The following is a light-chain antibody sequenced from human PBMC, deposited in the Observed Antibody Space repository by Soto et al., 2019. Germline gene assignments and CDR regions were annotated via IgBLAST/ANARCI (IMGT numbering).Light chain of an antibody. V-gene: IGKV4-1*01. Sequence: DIVMTHSPDSLAVSLGGXXXXXXXSXXXVLASVNNDNYLAWFQQKPGQPPRLLFSGASARETGVPDRFSGSGSGTDFTLTISSLQAEDVAIYYCQQHHTAPLTFGGGTKVDIK. CDR2: GAS. CDR1: XXVLASVNNDNY. J-gene: IGKJ4*01. CDR3: QQHHTAPLT.